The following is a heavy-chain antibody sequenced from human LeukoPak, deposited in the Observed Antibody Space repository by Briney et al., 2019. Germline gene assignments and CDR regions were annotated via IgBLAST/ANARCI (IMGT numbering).Heavy chain of an antibody. CDR2: ISSSGSTI. Sequence: TGGSLRLSCAASGFTFSSYEMNWVRQTPGKGLEWVSYISSSGSTIYYADSVKGRFTISRDNAKNSLYLQMNSLRAEDTAIYYCARRDYYYGMDVWGQGTTVTVSS. J-gene: IGHJ6*02. CDR3: ARRDYYYGMDV. V-gene: IGHV3-48*03. CDR1: GFTFSSYE.